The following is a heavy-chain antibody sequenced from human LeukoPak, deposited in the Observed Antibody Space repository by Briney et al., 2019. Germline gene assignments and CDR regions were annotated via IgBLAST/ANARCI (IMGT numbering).Heavy chain of an antibody. D-gene: IGHD3-10*01. CDR2: INSDGTST. Sequence: PGGSLRLSCAGSGITFSGYWMHWVRQAAGKRLVWVSRINSDGTSTSYADSVKGRFTISRDNSRNLLFLQMSSLRVEDTAVDYCAKRRHYYGSGDYYRDPWGQGTLVTVSS. J-gene: IGHJ5*02. CDR3: AKRRHYYGSGDYYRDP. V-gene: IGHV3-74*01. CDR1: GITFSGYW.